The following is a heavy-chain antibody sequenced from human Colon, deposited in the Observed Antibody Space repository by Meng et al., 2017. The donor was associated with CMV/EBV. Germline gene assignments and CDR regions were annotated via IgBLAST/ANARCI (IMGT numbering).Heavy chain of an antibody. CDR2: INSRGTII. D-gene: IGHD3-10*01. J-gene: IGHJ6*02. Sequence: GGSLRLSCAASDFTLSNYKRNWVRQPPGKGMEWISYINSRGTIIYYADSLKGRFTISSDNAKNSLYLQMNTLRTDDTAVYSCARYLSGSHSSPYYSYYGMDVWGQGTTVTVSS. CDR3: ARYLSGSHSSPYYSYYGMDV. CDR1: DFTLSNYK. V-gene: IGHV3-48*03.